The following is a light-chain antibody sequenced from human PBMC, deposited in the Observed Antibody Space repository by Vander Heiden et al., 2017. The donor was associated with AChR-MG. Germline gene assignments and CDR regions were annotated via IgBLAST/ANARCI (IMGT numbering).Light chain of an antibody. CDR3: QVWDSVSDPVV. Sequence: SYVLTQPPSVSGAPGRTATITCGGHNIGSKSVHWYQQKLGQAPVLVVYDDSDRPSGIPERISGSNSGNTATLTISRVEAGDEGDYYCQVWDSVSDPVVFGGGTKLTVL. CDR2: DDS. J-gene: IGLJ2*01. CDR1: NIGSKS. V-gene: IGLV3-21*02.